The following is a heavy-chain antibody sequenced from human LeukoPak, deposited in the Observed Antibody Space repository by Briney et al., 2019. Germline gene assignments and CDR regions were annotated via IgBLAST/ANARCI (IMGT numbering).Heavy chain of an antibody. V-gene: IGHV3-30-3*01. Sequence: GGSLRLSCAASGFTFSSYAMPWVRQAPGKGLEWVAVISYDGSNKYYADSVKGRFTISRDNSKNTLYLQMNSLRAEDTAVYYCARALHDYGDYVVPFDAFDIWGQGTMVTVSS. CDR3: ARALHDYGDYVVPFDAFDI. CDR1: GFTFSSYA. CDR2: ISYDGSNK. D-gene: IGHD4-17*01. J-gene: IGHJ3*02.